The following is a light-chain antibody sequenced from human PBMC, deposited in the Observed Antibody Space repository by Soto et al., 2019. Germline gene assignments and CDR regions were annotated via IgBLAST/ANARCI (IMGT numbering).Light chain of an antibody. CDR2: GAS. Sequence: IVLTQSPATLSLSPWERATLSWRASQSVSSYLAWFQQKPGQAPRILMYGASTRATGIPARFSGSGSGTEFTLTISSLQSEDFAVYYCQQYNNWWTFGQGTKVDIK. J-gene: IGKJ1*01. CDR3: QQYNNWWT. V-gene: IGKV3-15*01. CDR1: QSVSSY.